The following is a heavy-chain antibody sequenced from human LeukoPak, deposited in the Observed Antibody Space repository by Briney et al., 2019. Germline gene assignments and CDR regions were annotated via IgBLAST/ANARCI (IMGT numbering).Heavy chain of an antibody. V-gene: IGHV4-39*07. D-gene: IGHD2-15*01. CDR2: IYYTGNT. J-gene: IGHJ4*02. Sequence: SETLSLTCTVFGDSISSTDSYWGWIRQPPGKALEWIATIYYTGNTYYNPSLKSRVTISIDTSKNQFSLKLSSLTAADTAVYYCARPRSLRYWGQGTLVTVSS. CDR1: GDSISSTDSY. CDR3: ARPRSLRY.